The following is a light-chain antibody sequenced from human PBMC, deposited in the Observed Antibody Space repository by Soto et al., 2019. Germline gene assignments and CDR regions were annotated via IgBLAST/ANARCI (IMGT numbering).Light chain of an antibody. V-gene: IGLV2-14*01. CDR1: SSDVGACNY. CDR3: ASYTSSSTWV. Sequence: QSALTQPASVSGSPGQSITISCTGTSSDVGACNYVSWYQQHPGKAPKLMIYEVSSRPSGVSNRFSGSKSGNTASLTISGLQAEDEADYYCASYTSSSTWVFGGGTKLTVL. J-gene: IGLJ3*02. CDR2: EVS.